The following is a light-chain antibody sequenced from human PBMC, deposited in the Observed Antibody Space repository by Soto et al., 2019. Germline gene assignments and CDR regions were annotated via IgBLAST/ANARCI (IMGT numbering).Light chain of an antibody. Sequence: QPVLTQPPSASGTPGQRVTISCPGSSSNIGSNYVYWYQQLPGTAPKLLIYRNNQRPSGVPDRFSGSKSGTSASLAISGLRSEDEADYYCAAWDDSLSGYVFGTGTKVTVL. J-gene: IGLJ1*01. CDR1: SSNIGSNY. V-gene: IGLV1-47*01. CDR2: RNN. CDR3: AAWDDSLSGYV.